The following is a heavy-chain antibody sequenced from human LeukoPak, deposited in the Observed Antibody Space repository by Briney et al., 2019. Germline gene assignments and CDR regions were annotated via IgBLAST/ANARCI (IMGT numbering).Heavy chain of an antibody. Sequence: GGSLRLSCAGSGFTFRGYLIHWVRQVPGKGLVWVSRINGDGSSATYADSVKGRFTISRDDAKNTVYLQMNNLRAEDTAVYYCARDQYYQLLLWGQGSLVAVSP. CDR1: GFTFRGYL. J-gene: IGHJ4*02. CDR2: INGDGSSA. V-gene: IGHV3-74*03. D-gene: IGHD2-2*01. CDR3: ARDQYYQLLL.